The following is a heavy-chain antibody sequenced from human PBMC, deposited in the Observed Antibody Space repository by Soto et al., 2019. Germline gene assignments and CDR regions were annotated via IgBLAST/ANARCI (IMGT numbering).Heavy chain of an antibody. CDR3: ATRYSSGWSRYNWFGP. CDR2: ISSSGSTI. Sequence: GGSLRLSCAASGFTFSSYEMNWVRQAPGKGLEWVSYISSSGSTIYYADSVKGRFTISRDNAKNSLYLQMNSLRAEDTAVYYCATRYSSGWSRYNWFGPWGQGTLVTVSS. J-gene: IGHJ5*02. V-gene: IGHV3-48*03. CDR1: GFTFSSYE. D-gene: IGHD6-19*01.